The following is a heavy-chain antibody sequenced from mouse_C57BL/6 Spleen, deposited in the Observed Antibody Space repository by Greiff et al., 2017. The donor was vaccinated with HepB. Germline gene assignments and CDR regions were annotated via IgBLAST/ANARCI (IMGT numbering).Heavy chain of an antibody. J-gene: IGHJ1*03. Sequence: QVQLQESGAELVKPGASVKMSCKASGYTFTTYPIEWMKQNHGKSLEWIGNFHPYNDDTKYNEKFKGKATLTVEKSSSTVYLELSRLTSDDSAVYYCARNYYGSSYGYFDVWGTGTTVTVSS. CDR2: FHPYNDDT. V-gene: IGHV1-47*01. CDR1: GYTFTTYP. CDR3: ARNYYGSSYGYFDV. D-gene: IGHD1-1*01.